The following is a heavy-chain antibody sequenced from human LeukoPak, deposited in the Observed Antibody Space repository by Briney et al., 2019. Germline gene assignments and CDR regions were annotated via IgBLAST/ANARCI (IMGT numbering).Heavy chain of an antibody. CDR2: IYYSGST. CDR1: GGSISSYY. Sequence: SETLSLTCTVSGGSISSYYWSWIRQPPGKGLEWIGYIYYSGSTNYNPSLKSRVTISVDTSKNQFSLKLSSVTAADTAVYYCAGTTVTDYYYGMDVWGQGTTVTVSS. V-gene: IGHV4-59*12. J-gene: IGHJ6*02. CDR3: AGTTVTDYYYGMDV. D-gene: IGHD4-17*01.